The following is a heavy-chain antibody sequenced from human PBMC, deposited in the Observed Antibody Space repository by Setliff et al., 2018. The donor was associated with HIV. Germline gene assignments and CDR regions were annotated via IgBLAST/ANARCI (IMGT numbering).Heavy chain of an antibody. Sequence: GASVMVSCKASGYTFTGYYMHWVRQAPGQGLEWMGIINPSGGSSTYAQKFQGRVAMTRDTSTSTVYMELSSLRSEDTAVYYCARDRVRITIFGANDASDIWGQGTMVTVSS. CDR3: ARDRVRITIFGANDASDI. V-gene: IGHV1-46*01. J-gene: IGHJ3*02. CDR1: GYTFTGYY. CDR2: INPSGGSS. D-gene: IGHD3-3*01.